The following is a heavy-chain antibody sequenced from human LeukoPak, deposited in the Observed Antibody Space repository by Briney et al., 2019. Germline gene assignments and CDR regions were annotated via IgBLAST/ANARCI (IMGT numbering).Heavy chain of an antibody. Sequence: GGSLRLSCAASGFTFSSYWMSWVRQAPGKGLEWVSAISGSGGSTYYADSVKGRSTISRDNSKNTLYLQMNSLRAEDTAVYYCAKLSANYYGSGSYYPDGMDVWGQGTTVTVSS. V-gene: IGHV3-23*01. CDR3: AKLSANYYGSGSYYPDGMDV. J-gene: IGHJ6*02. D-gene: IGHD3-10*01. CDR1: GFTFSSYW. CDR2: ISGSGGST.